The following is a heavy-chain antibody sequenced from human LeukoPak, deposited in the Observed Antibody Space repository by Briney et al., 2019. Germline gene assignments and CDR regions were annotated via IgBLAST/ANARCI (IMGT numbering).Heavy chain of an antibody. J-gene: IGHJ4*02. Sequence: GGSLCLSCAASGFTFSRYGMDWVRQAPGKGLEWVAVISYDGSNKYYADSVNGPFTIYRDNSKNPLYLQMSSLRADDTAVSYCAKGIFIAAADYWGQGTLVTVSS. D-gene: IGHD6-13*01. CDR3: AKGIFIAAADY. CDR2: ISYDGSNK. V-gene: IGHV3-30*18. CDR1: GFTFSRYG.